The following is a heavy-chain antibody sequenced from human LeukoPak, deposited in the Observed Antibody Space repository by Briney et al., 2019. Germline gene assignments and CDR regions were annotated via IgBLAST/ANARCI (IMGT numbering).Heavy chain of an antibody. J-gene: IGHJ4*02. Sequence: GESLKISCKGSGYSFTSYWIGWVRQMPGKGLEWMGIIYPGDSDTRYSPSFQGQVTISADKSISTAYLQWSSLKASDTAMYYCARYEGYCSGGSCYEPFDYWGQGTLVTVSS. CDR3: ARYEGYCSGGSCYEPFDY. D-gene: IGHD2-15*01. V-gene: IGHV5-51*03. CDR1: GYSFTSYW. CDR2: IYPGDSDT.